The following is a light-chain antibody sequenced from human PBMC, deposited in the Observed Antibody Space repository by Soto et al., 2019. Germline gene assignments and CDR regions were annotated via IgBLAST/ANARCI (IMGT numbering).Light chain of an antibody. CDR2: GAS. Sequence: EIVMTQSPATLSVSPGERATLSCRASQSVSSNLAWYQQKPGQAPRLLIYGASTRATGIPGTFSGSGSGTEFTLTISSLQSEDFAVYYCQQYNNWPRTFGQGTRLEIK. V-gene: IGKV3-15*01. CDR1: QSVSSN. J-gene: IGKJ5*01. CDR3: QQYNNWPRT.